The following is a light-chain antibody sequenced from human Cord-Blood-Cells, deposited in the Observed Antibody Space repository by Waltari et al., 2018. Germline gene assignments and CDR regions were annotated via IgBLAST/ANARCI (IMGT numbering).Light chain of an antibody. Sequence: IQMTQSPSSLSASVGGRVTITCRASQSISSYLNWYQQKPGKAPKLLIYAESSLQSGVPSRFSGSGYGTDFALTISSLQPEDFVTYYCQQSYSTPSTFGPGIKVDIK. CDR3: QQSYSTPST. V-gene: IGKV1-39*01. J-gene: IGKJ3*01. CDR1: QSISSY. CDR2: AES.